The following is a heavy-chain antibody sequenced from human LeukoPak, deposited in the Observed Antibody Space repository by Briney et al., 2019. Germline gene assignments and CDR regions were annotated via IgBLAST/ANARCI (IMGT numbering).Heavy chain of an antibody. CDR2: ISGSGGST. V-gene: IGHV3-23*01. J-gene: IGHJ4*02. Sequence: PGGSLRLSCAASGFTFSSYAMSWVRQAPGKGLEWVSAISGSGGSTYYADSVKGRFTIPRDNSKNKLYLQMHSLRAEDTAVYYCARVGCSSTSCYSSAIILFDYWGQGTLVTVSS. CDR1: GFTFSSYA. CDR3: ARVGCSSTSCYSSAIILFDY. D-gene: IGHD2-2*01.